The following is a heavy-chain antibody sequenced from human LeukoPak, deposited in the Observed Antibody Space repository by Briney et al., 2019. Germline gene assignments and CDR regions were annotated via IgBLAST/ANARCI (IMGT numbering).Heavy chain of an antibody. CDR2: IYYSGST. CDR1: GGSISSSSYY. CDR3: ARERNTYYDSSGYYYRHYYFDY. Sequence: SETLSLTCTVSGGSISSSSYYWGWIRQPPGKGLEWIGSIYYSGSTYYNPSLKSRVTISVDTSKNQFSLKLSSVTAADTAVYYCARERNTYYDSSGYYYRHYYFDYWGQGTLVTVSS. V-gene: IGHV4-39*07. D-gene: IGHD3-22*01. J-gene: IGHJ4*02.